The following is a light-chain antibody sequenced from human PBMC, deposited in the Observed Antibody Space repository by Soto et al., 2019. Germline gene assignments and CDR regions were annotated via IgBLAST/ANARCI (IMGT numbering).Light chain of an antibody. CDR3: HQCGNSWWT. J-gene: IGKJ1*01. Sequence: EVVLTQSPNTLSLSPGESATLSCRASQAVSSTYLVWYQQKPGLAPRLLIYGASSRAPGISDRFSGSGSGTEFTLTIRRLEPEEFAVYYCHQCGNSWWTFGEGTKVEIK. CDR2: GAS. CDR1: QAVSSTY. V-gene: IGKV3-20*01.